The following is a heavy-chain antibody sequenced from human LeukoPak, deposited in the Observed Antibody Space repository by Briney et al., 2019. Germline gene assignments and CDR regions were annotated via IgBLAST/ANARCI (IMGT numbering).Heavy chain of an antibody. CDR3: ARDYYYDSSGKSYFDY. Sequence: SSETLSLTCAVSGGSISSSNWWSWVRQPPGKGLEWIGEIYHSGSTNYNPSLKSRVTISVVKSKNQFSLKLSSVTAADTAVYYCARDYYYDSSGKSYFDYWGQGTLVTVSS. D-gene: IGHD3-22*01. CDR2: IYHSGST. V-gene: IGHV4-4*02. CDR1: GGSISSSNW. J-gene: IGHJ4*02.